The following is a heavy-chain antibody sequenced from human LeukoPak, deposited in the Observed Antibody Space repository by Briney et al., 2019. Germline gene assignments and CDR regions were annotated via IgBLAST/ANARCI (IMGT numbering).Heavy chain of an antibody. CDR1: GYTFTSYG. D-gene: IGHD3-22*01. CDR2: ISAYNGNT. V-gene: IGHV1-18*01. CDR3: ANYDSSGYNDY. J-gene: IGHJ4*02. Sequence: ASVKVSCKASGYTFTSYGISWVRQAPGQRLEWMGWISAYNGNTNYAQKLQGRVTMTTDTSTSTAYMELRSLRSDDTAVYYCANYDSSGYNDYWGQGTLVTVSS.